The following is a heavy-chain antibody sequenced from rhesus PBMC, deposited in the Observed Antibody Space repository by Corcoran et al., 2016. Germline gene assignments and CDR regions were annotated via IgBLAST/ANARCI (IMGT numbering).Heavy chain of an antibody. J-gene: IGHJ6*01. V-gene: IGHV4-93*01. Sequence: QVLLQESGPTVVVPSETLSLTCTVSGGSISSTNWWTWIRQSPGKGLEWIGGVYGSGGTTEYNPSLKSRVTISKDTSRNQFSLKMTSVTAADTAVFYCARGNYVNALDSWGQGVVVTVS. D-gene: IGHD1-26*01. CDR1: GGSISSTNW. CDR2: VYGSGGTT. CDR3: ARGNYVNALDS.